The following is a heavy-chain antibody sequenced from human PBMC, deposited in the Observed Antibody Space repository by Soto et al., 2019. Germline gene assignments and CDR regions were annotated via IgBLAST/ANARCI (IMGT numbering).Heavy chain of an antibody. V-gene: IGHV4-34*01. CDR2: INHSGST. D-gene: IGHD4-17*01. Sequence: SETMSVTCAVDGGSFSGYCWSRIRQTPGKGLEWIGEINHSGSTNYNPSLKSRVTISVDTSKNQFSLKLSSVTAADTAVYYCARGSDYITELPFDYWGQGTLVTVSS. J-gene: IGHJ4*02. CDR3: ARGSDYITELPFDY. CDR1: GGSFSGYC.